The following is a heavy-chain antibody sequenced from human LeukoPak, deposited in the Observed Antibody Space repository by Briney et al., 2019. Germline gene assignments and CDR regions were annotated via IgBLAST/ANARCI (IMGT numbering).Heavy chain of an antibody. CDR1: GGTFNTYS. J-gene: IGHJ4*02. Sequence: SVKVSCKASGGTFNTYSISWVRQAPGQGLEWMGGIIPIFGTAKYAQRFQGRVTITADESTSTAYMELSSLRCEDTAVYYCAREWGHDSSGYYYGYWGQGTLVTVSS. D-gene: IGHD3-22*01. V-gene: IGHV1-69*13. CDR3: AREWGHDSSGYYYGY. CDR2: IIPIFGTA.